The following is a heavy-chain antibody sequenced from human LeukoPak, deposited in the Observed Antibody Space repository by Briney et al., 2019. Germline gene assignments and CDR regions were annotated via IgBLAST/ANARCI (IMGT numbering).Heavy chain of an antibody. CDR3: ARIINSGSGVYLFDY. CDR1: GGSISSSSYY. J-gene: IGHJ4*02. D-gene: IGHD3-10*01. Sequence: PSETLSLTCTVSGGSISSSSYYWGWIRQPPGKGLEWIRSIYYSGSTYYNPSLKSRVTITVDTSKNQFSLKLSSVTAADTAVYYCARIINSGSGVYLFDYWGQGTLVTVSS. V-gene: IGHV4-39*07. CDR2: IYYSGST.